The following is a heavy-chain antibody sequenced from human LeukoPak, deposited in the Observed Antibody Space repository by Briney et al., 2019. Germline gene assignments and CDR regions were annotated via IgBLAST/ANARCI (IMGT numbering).Heavy chain of an antibody. CDR1: GLTFSSSW. CDR2: ISSSSSYI. Sequence: PGGSLRLSCAVSGLTFSSSWMDWVRQAPGKGLEWVSSISSSSSYIYYADSVKGRFTISRDNAKNSLYLQMNSLRAEDTAVYYCARDRYSGYDYFDYWGQGTLVTVSS. CDR3: ARDRYSGYDYFDY. V-gene: IGHV3-21*01. J-gene: IGHJ4*02. D-gene: IGHD5-12*01.